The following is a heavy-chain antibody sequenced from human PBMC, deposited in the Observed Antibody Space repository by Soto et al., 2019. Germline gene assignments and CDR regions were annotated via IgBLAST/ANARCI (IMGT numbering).Heavy chain of an antibody. CDR2: ITPGGETT. D-gene: IGHD3-16*01. CDR1: GYIFNNYH. V-gene: IGHV1-46*02. Sequence: QMQLVQSGTEVKEPGASVRVSCKASGYIFNNYHMHWVRQAPGQGFEWMAIITPGGETTIYAQKFQGRLIVTRDTSASTLYMDLSSLTSDDTAIYYCVREYQVGWGSYPLWGQGTLVTVSS. J-gene: IGHJ4*02. CDR3: VREYQVGWGSYPL.